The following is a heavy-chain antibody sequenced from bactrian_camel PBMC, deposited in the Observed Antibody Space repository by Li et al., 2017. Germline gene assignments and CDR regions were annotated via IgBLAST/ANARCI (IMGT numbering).Heavy chain of an antibody. CDR2: MYTGFGGGNI. J-gene: IGHJ6*01. Sequence: HVQLVESGGGSVQAGGSLRLSCAISGRSNENYFLAWFRQPPGKEREGVAAMYTGFGGGNIYYDDSVKGRFTISRDNAKNTLYLQMNSLKTEDAAVYYCATDRFPAGGSDYWWLLLHGGFGYWSQGTQVTVS. D-gene: IGHD2*01. V-gene: IGHV3S45*01. CDR3: ATDRFPAGGSDYWWLLLHGGFGY. CDR1: GRSNENYF.